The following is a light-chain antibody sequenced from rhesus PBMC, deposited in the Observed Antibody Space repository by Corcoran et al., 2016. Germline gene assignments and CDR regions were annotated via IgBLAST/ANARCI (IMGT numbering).Light chain of an antibody. CDR3: CSYAANYTYI. J-gene: IGLJ1*01. CDR2: GDS. V-gene: IGLV2-32*01. Sequence: QAALTQPRSVYGSPGRSVTISCTGTSSDIGGCNYVSWYQQHPGAAPKLMFYGDSRRPSGVSDRVSGSKSGNTASLTISGLQAEDEADYYCCSYAANYTYIFGVGTRLTVL. CDR1: SSDIGGCNY.